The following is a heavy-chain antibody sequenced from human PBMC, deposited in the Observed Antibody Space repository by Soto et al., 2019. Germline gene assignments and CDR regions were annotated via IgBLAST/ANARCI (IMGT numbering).Heavy chain of an antibody. CDR1: GFTFSSYA. Sequence: GGSLRLSCAASGFTFSSYAMSWVRQAPGKGLEWVSAISGSGGSTYYADSVKGRFTISRDNSKNTLYLQMNSLRAEDTAVYYCAKATGPPTPKEEGYCSSTSCWLPFDPWGQGTLVTVSS. CDR3: AKATGPPTPKEEGYCSSTSCWLPFDP. CDR2: ISGSGGST. J-gene: IGHJ5*02. V-gene: IGHV3-23*01. D-gene: IGHD2-2*01.